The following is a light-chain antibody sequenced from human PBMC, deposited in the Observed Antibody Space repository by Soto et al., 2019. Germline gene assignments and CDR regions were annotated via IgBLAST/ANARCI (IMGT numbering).Light chain of an antibody. CDR2: AAS. J-gene: IGKJ4*01. Sequence: DIQLTQSPSSLSASEGDRVSITCRASQGIGTYLAWYQQKPGKAPKLLIYAASTLQSGVPSRFSGSGSGTDFTLTISSLEPEDFATYYCQQSYSTPPTFGGGTKVEIK. CDR1: QGIGTY. CDR3: QQSYSTPPT. V-gene: IGKV1-9*01.